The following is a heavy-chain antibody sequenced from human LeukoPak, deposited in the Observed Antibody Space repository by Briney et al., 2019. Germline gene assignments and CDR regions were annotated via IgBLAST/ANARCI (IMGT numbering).Heavy chain of an antibody. CDR2: ISYDGSNK. Sequence: PGGSLRLSCAASGFTFSSYAMHWVRQAPGKGLEWVAVISYDGSNKYYADSVKGRFTISRDNSKNTLYLQMNSLRAEDTALYYCAKDLRYSSSWFDGSFDYWGQGTLVTVSS. V-gene: IGHV3-30*01. CDR1: GFTFSSYA. CDR3: AKDLRYSSSWFDGSFDY. D-gene: IGHD6-13*01. J-gene: IGHJ4*02.